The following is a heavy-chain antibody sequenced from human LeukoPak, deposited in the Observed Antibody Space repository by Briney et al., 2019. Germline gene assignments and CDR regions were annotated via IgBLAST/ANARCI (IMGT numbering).Heavy chain of an antibody. CDR3: ARESLDY. CDR2: IWSDGSNQ. J-gene: IGHJ4*02. V-gene: IGHV3-33*01. Sequence: GGSLRLSCAASGFSFSTYAMHWVRQAPGKGLDWVAMIWSDGSNQYYADSVKGRFTISRDNAKNSLYLQMNSLRAEDTAVYYCARESLDYWGQGTLVTVSS. CDR1: GFSFSTYA.